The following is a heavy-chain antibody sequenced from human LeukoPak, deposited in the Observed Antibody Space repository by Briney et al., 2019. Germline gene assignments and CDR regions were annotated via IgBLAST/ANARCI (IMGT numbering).Heavy chain of an antibody. D-gene: IGHD5-12*01. J-gene: IGHJ4*02. Sequence: NPSETLSLTCTVSGGSISSSSYYWGWIRQPPGKGLELIGSIYYSGSAYYNPSLKSRVTISVDTSKNQFSLKLSSVTAADTAVYYCARDGEGATTYYFDYWGQGTLVTVSS. V-gene: IGHV4-39*07. CDR2: IYYSGSA. CDR3: ARDGEGATTYYFDY. CDR1: GGSISSSSYY.